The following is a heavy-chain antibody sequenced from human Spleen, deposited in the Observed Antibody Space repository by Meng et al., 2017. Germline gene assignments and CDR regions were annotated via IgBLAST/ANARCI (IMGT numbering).Heavy chain of an antibody. CDR1: GGSCSDYY. CDR3: ARGPTTRAHDFDY. CDR2: INHSWST. V-gene: IGHV4-34*04. Sequence: QVPRQRWGAVLFSPSYALSPTFAVCGGSCSDYYGSWIRKPPGKGLEWIGEINHSWSTNNNPSLESRATISVDPSQNNLSLKLSSVTAADSAVYYCARGPTTRAHDFDYWGQGTLVTVSS. D-gene: IGHD4-11*01. J-gene: IGHJ4*02.